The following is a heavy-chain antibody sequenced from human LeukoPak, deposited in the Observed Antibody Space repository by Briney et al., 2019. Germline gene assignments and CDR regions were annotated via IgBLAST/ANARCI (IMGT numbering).Heavy chain of an antibody. J-gene: IGHJ6*03. CDR3: ARDHLEPTYYYYYMDV. Sequence: PGGSLGLSCAASGFTFSSYSTNWVRQAPGQGLEWVGRTRNKANSYTTEYAASVKGRFTISRDDSKNSLYLQMNSLKTEDTAVYYCARDHLEPTYYYYYMDVWGKGTTVTVSS. V-gene: IGHV3-72*01. D-gene: IGHD1-1*01. CDR2: TRNKANSYTT. CDR1: GFTFSSYS.